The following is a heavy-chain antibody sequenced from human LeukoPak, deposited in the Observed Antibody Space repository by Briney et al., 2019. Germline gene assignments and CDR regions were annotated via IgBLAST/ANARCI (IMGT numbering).Heavy chain of an antibody. CDR1: GYTFTGYC. Sequence: ASVKVSCKASGYTFTGYCMHWVRQAPGQGLEWMGWINPNSGGTNYAQKFQGRVTMTRDTSISTAYMELSRLRSDDTAVYYCARAVAGTFYYYGMDVWGQGTTVTVSS. J-gene: IGHJ6*02. CDR2: INPNSGGT. V-gene: IGHV1-2*02. D-gene: IGHD6-19*01. CDR3: ARAVAGTFYYYGMDV.